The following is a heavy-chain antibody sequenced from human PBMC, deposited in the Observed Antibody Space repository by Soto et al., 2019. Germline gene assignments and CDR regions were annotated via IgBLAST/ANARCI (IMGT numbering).Heavy chain of an antibody. D-gene: IGHD3-16*01. CDR1: GFTFSSHD. V-gene: IGHV3-23*01. CDR2: VSGGGIT. J-gene: IGHJ4*02. Sequence: EVQLLESGGGLVQPGGSLRLSCSASGFTFSSHDMIWVRQAPGKGLEWVSGVSGGGITSYADSEKGRFTISRDKSRNTLYLQMNSLIVEDTAVYYGVKGLWGDYWGQGTLVTVSS. CDR3: VKGLWGDY.